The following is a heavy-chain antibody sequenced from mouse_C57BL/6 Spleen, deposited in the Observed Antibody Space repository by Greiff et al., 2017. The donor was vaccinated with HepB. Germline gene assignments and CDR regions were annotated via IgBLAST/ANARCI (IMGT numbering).Heavy chain of an antibody. CDR3: APDAMDY. V-gene: IGHV5-6*01. CDR2: ISSGSSYT. Sequence: EVHLVESGGDLVKPGGSLKLSCAASGFTFSSYGMSWVRQTPDKRLEWVATISSGSSYTYYPDSVKGRFTISRDNAKNTLYLQMSSLKSEDTAMYYCAPDAMDYWGQGTSVTVSS. CDR1: GFTFSSYG. J-gene: IGHJ4*01.